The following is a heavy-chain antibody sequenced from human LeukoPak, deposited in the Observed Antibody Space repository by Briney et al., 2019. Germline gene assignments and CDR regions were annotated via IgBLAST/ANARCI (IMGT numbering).Heavy chain of an antibody. CDR2: FDPEDGET. V-gene: IGHV1-24*01. CDR3: ARDGEYYYDSSGYYQSHDFDY. CDR1: GYTLTELS. J-gene: IGHJ4*02. D-gene: IGHD3-22*01. Sequence: ASVKVSCKVSGYTLTELSMHWVRQAPGKGLEWMGGFDPEDGETIYAQKFQGRVTMTEDTSTDTAYMELSSLRSEDTAVYYCARDGEYYYDSSGYYQSHDFDYGGQGHLVTVSS.